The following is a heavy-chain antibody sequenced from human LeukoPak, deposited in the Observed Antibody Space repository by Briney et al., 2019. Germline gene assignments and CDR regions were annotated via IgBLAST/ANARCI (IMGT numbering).Heavy chain of an antibody. CDR1: GDSISSSY. J-gene: IGHJ4*02. CDR3: AGIRD. V-gene: IGHV4-59*12. CDR2: IYYSGST. Sequence: SGTLSLTCAVSGDSISSSYWSWIRQPPGKGLEWIGYIYYSGSTNYNPSLKSRVTISVDTSKNQISLKLRSVTAADTAVYYCAGIRDWGQGTLVTVSS.